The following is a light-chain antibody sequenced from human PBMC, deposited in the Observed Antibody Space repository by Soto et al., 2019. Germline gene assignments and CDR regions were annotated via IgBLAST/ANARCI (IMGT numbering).Light chain of an antibody. CDR3: QQRSDWYT. CDR2: DAS. CDR1: QSVSSS. V-gene: IGKV3-11*01. Sequence: EVVLTQSPATLSLSPGEGATLSCKASQSVSSSLAWYQHKPGQPPRLLIYDASNRATGVPARFSGSGSGTDFTLTITSLEPVDFAVYYCQQRSDWYTFGQGTKVEI. J-gene: IGKJ2*01.